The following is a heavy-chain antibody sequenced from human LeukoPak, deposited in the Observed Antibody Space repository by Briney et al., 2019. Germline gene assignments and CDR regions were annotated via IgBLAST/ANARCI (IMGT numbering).Heavy chain of an antibody. CDR2: ISYDGSNK. V-gene: IGHV3-30*04. CDR1: GFTFSSYA. CDR3: AQGYLSGWYPS. J-gene: IGHJ5*02. Sequence: GRSLRLSCAASGFTFSSYAMHWVRQAPGKGLEWVAVISYDGSNKYYADSVKGRFTISRDNSKNTLYLQLSGLRAEDTAVYYCAQGYLSGWYPSWGQGSMVSVSS. D-gene: IGHD6-19*01.